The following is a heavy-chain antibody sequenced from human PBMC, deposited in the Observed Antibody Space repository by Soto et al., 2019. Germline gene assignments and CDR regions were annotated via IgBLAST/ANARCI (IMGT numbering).Heavy chain of an antibody. CDR3: ARVSLRYSSSHNFEC. D-gene: IGHD6-19*01. CDR2: IYNNETF. V-gene: IGHV4-61*01. J-gene: IGHJ4*02. CDR1: GASVSSGSFY. Sequence: SETLSLTCSVSGASVSSGSFYWSWIRQPPGKGLEWIGFIYNNETFNYNPSLKSRVTLSVDTSKHQFSLKLSSVTAADTAVYYCARVSLRYSSSHNFECWGQGALVTVSS.